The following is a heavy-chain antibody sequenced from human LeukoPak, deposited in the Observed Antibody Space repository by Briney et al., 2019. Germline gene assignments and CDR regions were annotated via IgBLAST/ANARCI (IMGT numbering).Heavy chain of an antibody. CDR3: AATKVGATRPTDY. CDR1: GYSISSGYY. V-gene: IGHV4-38-2*02. D-gene: IGHD1-26*01. CDR2: IYHSGST. J-gene: IGHJ4*02. Sequence: SETLSLTCTVSGYSISSGYYWGWIRQPPGKGLEWIGSIYHSGSTYYNPSLKSRVTISVDTSKNQFSLKLSSVTAADTAVYYCAATKVGATRPTDYWGQGNLVTVSS.